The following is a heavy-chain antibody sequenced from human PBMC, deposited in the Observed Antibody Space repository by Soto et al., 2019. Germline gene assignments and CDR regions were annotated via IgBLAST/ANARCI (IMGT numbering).Heavy chain of an antibody. V-gene: IGHV4-30-4*01. D-gene: IGHD3-3*01. Sequence: QVQLQESGPGLVKPSQTLSLTCTVSGGSISSGDYYWSWIRQPPGKGLEWIVYIYYSGSTSYKPSLKSRDSILLDTSKNQFSLKLTSVTAADTTMYFCARARASFWSSPAPNYGMDVWGPGTTVTVSS. CDR3: ARARASFWSSPAPNYGMDV. CDR2: IYYSGST. CDR1: GGSISSGDYY. J-gene: IGHJ6*02.